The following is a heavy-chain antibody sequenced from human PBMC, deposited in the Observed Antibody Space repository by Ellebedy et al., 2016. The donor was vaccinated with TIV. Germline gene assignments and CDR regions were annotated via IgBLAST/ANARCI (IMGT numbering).Heavy chain of an antibody. CDR2: INPTTGTS. Sequence: ASVKVSCKASGYTFTSYYFYWVRQAPGQGLEWMGLINPTTGTSNYAQKFQGRVTMTRDTSTSTVYMELSSLRSEDTAVYYCARGDNYYYDSSGYYYTYWGQGTLVTVSS. V-gene: IGHV1-46*01. J-gene: IGHJ4*02. D-gene: IGHD3-22*01. CDR1: GYTFTSYY. CDR3: ARGDNYYYDSSGYYYTY.